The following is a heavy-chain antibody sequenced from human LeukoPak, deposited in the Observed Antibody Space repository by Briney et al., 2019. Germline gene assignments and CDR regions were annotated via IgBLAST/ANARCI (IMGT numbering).Heavy chain of an antibody. Sequence: GGSLRLSCAASGFTFSSYSMNWVRQAPGKGLEWVSSISSSSSYIYCADSVKGRFTISRDNAKNSLYLQMNSLRAEDTAVYYCARQSYYYYMDVWGRGTTVTVSS. CDR2: ISSSSSYI. J-gene: IGHJ6*03. CDR1: GFTFSSYS. V-gene: IGHV3-21*01. CDR3: ARQSYYYYMDV.